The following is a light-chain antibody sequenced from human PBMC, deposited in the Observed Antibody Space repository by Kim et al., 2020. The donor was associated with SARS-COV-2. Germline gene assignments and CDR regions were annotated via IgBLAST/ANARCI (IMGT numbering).Light chain of an antibody. CDR2: GTS. CDR3: QYYGSLPPLT. J-gene: IGKJ4*01. V-gene: IGKV3-20*01. CDR1: RRVGSSP. Sequence: PGEKSALSGRASRRVGSSPLAWYQQKLRQAARLLIYGTSNRATSIPDRFSISRSCTDFTLTISRLVHEDFAVFYCQYYGSLPPLTFGGGTKVDIK.